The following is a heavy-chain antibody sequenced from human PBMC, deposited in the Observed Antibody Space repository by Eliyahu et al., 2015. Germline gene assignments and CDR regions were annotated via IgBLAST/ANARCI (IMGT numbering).Heavy chain of an antibody. D-gene: IGHD3-10*01. V-gene: IGHV4-34*01. J-gene: IGHJ5*02. Sequence: QVQLQQWGAGLLKPSETLSLTCAVYXGSFSGYYWXWIRQPPGKGLEWIGEINHSGSTNYNPSLKSRVTISVDTSKNQFSLKLSSVTAADTAVYYCARGQLLWFRELNWFDPWXQGTLVTVSS. CDR1: XGSFSGYY. CDR2: INHSGST. CDR3: ARGQLLWFRELNWFDP.